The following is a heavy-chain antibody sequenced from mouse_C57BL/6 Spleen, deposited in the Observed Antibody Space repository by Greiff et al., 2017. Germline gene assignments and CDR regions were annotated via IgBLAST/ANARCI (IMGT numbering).Heavy chain of an antibody. V-gene: IGHV1-54*01. J-gene: IGHJ2*01. CDR2: FNPGCGGT. Sequence: QVQLQQSGAELVRPGTSVKVSCKASGYAFTNYLIEWVKQRPGQGIEWIGVFNPGCGGTNYNEKFKGKATFTVDKSSSTAYMQLSSLASEDSAVYFCARGVRALYFDCWSQGTTLTVS. CDR1: GYAFTNYL. CDR3: ARGVRALYFDC. D-gene: IGHD3-3*01.